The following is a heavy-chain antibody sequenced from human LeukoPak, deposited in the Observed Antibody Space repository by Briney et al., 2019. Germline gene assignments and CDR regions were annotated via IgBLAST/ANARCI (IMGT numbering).Heavy chain of an antibody. CDR1: GFTFSSYS. CDR2: ISSSTSYI. V-gene: IGHV3-21*01. D-gene: IGHD1-26*01. Sequence: GGSLRLSCAASGFTFSSYSMNWVRQAPGKRLEWVSSISSSTSYIYYADSVKGRFTISRDNAKNSLYLQMNSLRAEDTAVYYCTRALDSGRHFYNYYYYMDVWGKGTTVTVSS. CDR3: TRALDSGRHFYNYYYYMDV. J-gene: IGHJ6*03.